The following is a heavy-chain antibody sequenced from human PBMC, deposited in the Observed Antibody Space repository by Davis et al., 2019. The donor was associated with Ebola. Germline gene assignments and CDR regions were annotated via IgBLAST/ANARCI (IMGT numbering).Heavy chain of an antibody. J-gene: IGHJ6*02. V-gene: IGHV3-53*01. CDR2: IYSGGST. CDR3: TTVTDYGMDV. Sequence: GESLKISCAASGFTVSSNYMSWVRQAPGKGLEWVSVIYSGGSTYYADSVKGRFTISRDNSKNTLYLQMNSLKTEDTAVYYCTTVTDYGMDVWGQGTTVTVSS. CDR1: GFTVSSNY. D-gene: IGHD3-16*01.